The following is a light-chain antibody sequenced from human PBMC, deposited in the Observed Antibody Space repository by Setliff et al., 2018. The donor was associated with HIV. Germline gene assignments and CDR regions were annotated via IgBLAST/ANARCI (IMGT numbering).Light chain of an antibody. J-gene: IGKJ5*01. CDR2: WAS. CDR1: QSVLYSSNNKNY. V-gene: IGKV4-1*01. Sequence: DIVMTQSPDSLAVSLGERATINCKSSQSVLYSSNNKNYLAWYQQKPGQPPKLLISWASIRESGVPDRFSGSGSGTDFTLTISSLQAEDVTVYYCQQYYRTPYTFGQGTRLEIK. CDR3: QQYYRTPYT.